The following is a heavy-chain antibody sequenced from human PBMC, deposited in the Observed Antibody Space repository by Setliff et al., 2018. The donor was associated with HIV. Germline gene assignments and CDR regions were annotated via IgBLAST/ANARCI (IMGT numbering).Heavy chain of an antibody. D-gene: IGHD3-10*02. V-gene: IGHV4-59*01. J-gene: IGHJ6*03. CDR3: ARGHMLITYYYYYYVDV. Sequence: PSETLSLTCTVSGGSISSYYRSWIRQPPGKGLEWIGYIYYSGTTNYNPSLKSRVTISVDTSKNQFSLKLSSVTAADTAVYYCARGHMLITYYYYYYVDVWGKGTTVTVSS. CDR1: GGSISSYY. CDR2: IYYSGTT.